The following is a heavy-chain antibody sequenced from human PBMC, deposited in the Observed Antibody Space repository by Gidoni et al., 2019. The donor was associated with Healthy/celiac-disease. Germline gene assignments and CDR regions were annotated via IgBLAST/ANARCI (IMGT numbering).Heavy chain of an antibody. CDR2: IKPNSGST. Sequence: QVQLVQSGAEVKKPGASVKVSCKASGYTFTGYYMHWVRQAPRQGLEWMGWIKPNSGSTNYAQKFQSRVTMTRDTSISTAYMELSRLRSDDTAVYYCAREEVDPRFDYWGQGTLVTVSS. J-gene: IGHJ4*02. CDR3: AREEVDPRFDY. CDR1: GYTFTGYY. V-gene: IGHV1-2*02.